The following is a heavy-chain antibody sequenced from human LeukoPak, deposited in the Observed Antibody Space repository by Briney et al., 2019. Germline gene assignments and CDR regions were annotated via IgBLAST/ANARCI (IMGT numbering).Heavy chain of an antibody. CDR1: GLTFSDYY. D-gene: IGHD6-25*01. CDR2: ISGSGTTT. V-gene: IGHV3-11*01. Sequence: GGSLRLSCAASGLTFSDYYMTWIRQAPGKGLEWVSSISGSGTTTYSADSVRGRFTIFRDSSKNTLYLQMNNLRVEDTALYYCARDHAPAGGGLDYWGHGTQVTVSS. CDR3: ARDHAPAGGGLDY. J-gene: IGHJ4*01.